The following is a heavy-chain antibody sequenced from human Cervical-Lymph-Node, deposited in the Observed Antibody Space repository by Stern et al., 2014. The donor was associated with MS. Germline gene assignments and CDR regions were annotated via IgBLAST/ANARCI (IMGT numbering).Heavy chain of an antibody. V-gene: IGHV4-61*02. J-gene: IGHJ2*01. Sequence: QVQLQESGPGLVKPSQTLSLTCTVSGGSISGGDFYWSWIRQSAGKGLEWIGRVYDSGSTVYNPSLRIRCAMPVDTSKNQFSLRLTSVTAADTAVYYCARDRLYDTVWYQWYFDLWGRGTLVTVSS. D-gene: IGHD3-16*01. CDR3: ARDRLYDTVWYQWYFDL. CDR2: VYDSGST. CDR1: GGSISGGDFY.